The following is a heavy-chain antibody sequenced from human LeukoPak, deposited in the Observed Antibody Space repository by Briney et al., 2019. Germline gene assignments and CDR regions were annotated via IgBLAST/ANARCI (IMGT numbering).Heavy chain of an antibody. CDR1: GYTFTSYD. D-gene: IGHD2-15*01. Sequence: SVKVSCKASGYTFTSYDISWVRQAPGQGLEWMGGIIPVFGTANYAEKFQDRVTITADKSTSTAYMELSSLRSEDTAMYYCAINQAGYCGGGSCYRHEFYYMDVWGKGTSVTVSS. V-gene: IGHV1-69*06. CDR3: AINQAGYCGGGSCYRHEFYYMDV. CDR2: IIPVFGTA. J-gene: IGHJ6*03.